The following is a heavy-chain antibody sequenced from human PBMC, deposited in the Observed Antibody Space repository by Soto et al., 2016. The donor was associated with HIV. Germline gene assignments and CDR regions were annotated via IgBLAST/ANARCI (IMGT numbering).Heavy chain of an antibody. CDR2: IHYSGST. J-gene: IGHJ2*01. Sequence: QVHLQESGPGLLKPSQTLSLTCTVSGGSITTGGYYWSWIRQSPEKGLEWIGNIHYSGSTSYNPSLKSRLIISVDTSKNXFSLRVTSVTAADTAIYYCARVDDGXSILSLSYFDLWGLASWSQSP. D-gene: IGHD4-17*01. CDR1: GGSITTGGYY. CDR3: ARVDDGXSILSLSYFDL. V-gene: IGHV4-31*02.